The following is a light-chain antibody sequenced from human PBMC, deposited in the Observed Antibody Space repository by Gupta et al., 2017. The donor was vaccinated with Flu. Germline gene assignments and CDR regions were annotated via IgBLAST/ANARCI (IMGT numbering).Light chain of an antibody. J-gene: IGKJ4*01. CDR3: QQRNNWPS. V-gene: IGKV3-11*01. CDR1: QSVSNY. CDR2: DAS. Sequence: PGETATLSCRASQSVSNYLAWYQQKPGQAPRLLIYDASNRATGIPARFSGSGSGTDFTLTISSLGPEDFAVYFCQQRNNWPSFGGGTKVEIK.